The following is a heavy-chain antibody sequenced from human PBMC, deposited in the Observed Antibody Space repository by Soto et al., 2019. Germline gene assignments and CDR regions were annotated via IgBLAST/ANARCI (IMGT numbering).Heavy chain of an antibody. Sequence: QVPLVESGGGVVQPGRSLRLSCAASGFTFSSYAMHWVRQAPGKGLEWVAIISYDGSKKYYADSVKGRFTISRDNSKNTLYLQMNSLRAEDTAVYYCARERRVVTADAFDIWGQGTMVTVSS. CDR2: ISYDGSKK. CDR3: ARERRVVTADAFDI. V-gene: IGHV3-30-3*01. J-gene: IGHJ3*02. D-gene: IGHD3-3*01. CDR1: GFTFSSYA.